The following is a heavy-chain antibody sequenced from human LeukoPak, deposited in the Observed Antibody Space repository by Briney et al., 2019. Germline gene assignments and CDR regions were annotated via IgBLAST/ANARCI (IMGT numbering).Heavy chain of an antibody. CDR3: ARAYGSGIGYWFDP. V-gene: IGHV4-31*03. J-gene: IGHJ5*02. CDR2: VYYTGST. CDR1: GGSISSGGHY. Sequence: SETLSLTCSVSGGSISSGGHYWSWIRQHPGKGLEWIGYVYYTGSTYYNPSLKSRVTMSVDTSKNQFSLKLSSVTAADTAVYFCARAYGSGIGYWFDPWGQGTLVTVSS. D-gene: IGHD3-10*01.